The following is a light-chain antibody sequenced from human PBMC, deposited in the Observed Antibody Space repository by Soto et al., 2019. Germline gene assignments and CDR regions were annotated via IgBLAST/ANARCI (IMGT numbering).Light chain of an antibody. J-gene: IGKJ4*01. CDR1: QSVRSN. Sequence: EIVMTQSPATLSVSPGERTTLSCRASQSVRSNLAWYQQRPGQAPRLLIYGASTRATGIPVRFTGSGSGTEFTLTISSQQSEDFAVYYCQQYNNWPLTFGGGTRVEIK. CDR3: QQYNNWPLT. V-gene: IGKV3-15*01. CDR2: GAS.